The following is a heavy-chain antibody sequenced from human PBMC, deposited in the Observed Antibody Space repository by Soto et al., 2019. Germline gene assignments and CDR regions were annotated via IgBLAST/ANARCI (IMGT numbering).Heavy chain of an antibody. CDR2: ISSSSSYI. V-gene: IGHV3-21*01. D-gene: IGHD2-15*01. Sequence: GGSLRLSCAASGFTFSSYSMNWVRQAPGKGLEWVSSISSSSSYIYYADSVKGRFTISRDNAKNSLHLQMNSLRAEDTDVYYCARVVASHCYYGMDVWGQGTTVTVSS. CDR3: ARVVASHCYYGMDV. J-gene: IGHJ6*02. CDR1: GFTFSSYS.